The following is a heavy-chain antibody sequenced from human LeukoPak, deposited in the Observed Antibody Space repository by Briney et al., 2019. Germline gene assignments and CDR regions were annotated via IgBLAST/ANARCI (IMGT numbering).Heavy chain of an antibody. CDR2: IYYSGST. D-gene: IGHD3-9*01. CDR1: GGSISSSSYY. CDR3: ARFNYDILTGIDY. J-gene: IGHJ4*02. V-gene: IGHV4-61*05. Sequence: SETLSLTCTVSGGSISSSSYYWGWIRQPPGKGLEWIGYIYYSGSTNYNPSLKSRVTISVDTSKNQFSLKLSSVTAADTAVYYCARFNYDILTGIDYWGQGTLVTVSS.